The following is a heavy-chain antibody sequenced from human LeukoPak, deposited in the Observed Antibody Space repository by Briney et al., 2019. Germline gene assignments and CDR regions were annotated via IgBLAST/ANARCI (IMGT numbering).Heavy chain of an antibody. CDR2: IIPIFGTA. V-gene: IGHV1-69*13. J-gene: IGHJ4*02. D-gene: IGHD4-23*01. CDR1: GGTFSSYA. CDR3: ARAAMTTVVTTDY. Sequence: SVKVSCKASGGTFSSYAISWMRQAPGQGLEWMGGIIPIFGTANYAQKFQGRVTITADESTSTAYMELSSLRSEDTAVYYCARAAMTTVVTTDYWGQGTLVTVSS.